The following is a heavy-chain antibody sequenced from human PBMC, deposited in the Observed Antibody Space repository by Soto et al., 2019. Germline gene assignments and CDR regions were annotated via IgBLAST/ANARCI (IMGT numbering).Heavy chain of an antibody. CDR3: ARDSDFWSRYYYYYMDV. CDR2: MNPNSGNT. Sequence: ASVKVSCKASGYTFTSYDINWVRQATGQGLEWMGWMNPNSGNTGYAQKFQGRVTMTRNTSISTAYMELSSLRAEDTAVYYCARDSDFWSRYYYYYMDVWGKGTTVTVSS. V-gene: IGHV1-8*01. CDR1: GYTFTSYD. J-gene: IGHJ6*03. D-gene: IGHD3-3*01.